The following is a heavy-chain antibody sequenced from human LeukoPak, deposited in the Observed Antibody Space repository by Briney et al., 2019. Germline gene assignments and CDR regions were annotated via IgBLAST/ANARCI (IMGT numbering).Heavy chain of an antibody. D-gene: IGHD6-19*01. CDR1: GFTFSSNY. CDR2: IYSGGST. J-gene: IGHJ4*02. V-gene: IGHV3-53*01. Sequence: GGSLRLSCAASGFTFSSNYMSRVRQAPGKGLEWVSVIYSGGSTYYADSVKGRFTISRDNSKNTLYLQMNRLRAEDTAVYYCARDSGSASGWSFDYWGQGTLVTVSS. CDR3: ARDSGSASGWSFDY.